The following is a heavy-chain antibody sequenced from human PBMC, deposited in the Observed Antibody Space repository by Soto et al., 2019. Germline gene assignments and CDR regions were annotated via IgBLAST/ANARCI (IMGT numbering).Heavy chain of an antibody. CDR3: ARERWASGSRWFDP. V-gene: IGHV1-3*05. CDR2: LNVGNGNT. D-gene: IGHD6-19*01. J-gene: IGHJ5*02. Sequence: QVQLVQSGAEEKKPGASVKLSCKASGYTFSSYSMHWVRQAPGQRLEWMGWLNVGNGNTKYSQKFQGRVTITGDTSASTANMELSSLRSEDTAVYYCARERWASGSRWFDPWGKGTMVTVSS. CDR1: GYTFSSYS.